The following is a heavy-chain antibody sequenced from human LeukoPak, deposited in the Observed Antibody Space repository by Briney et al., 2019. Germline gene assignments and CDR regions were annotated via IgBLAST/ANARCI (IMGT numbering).Heavy chain of an antibody. CDR3: ARDIVGAKGYYFDY. J-gene: IGHJ4*02. V-gene: IGHV1-8*01. CDR1: GYTFTSYD. Sequence: ASVKVSCKASGYTFTSYDINWVRQATGQGLEWMGWMNPNSGNTGYAQKLQGRVTMTTDTSTSTAYMELRSLRSDDTAVYYCARDIVGAKGYYFDYWGQGTLVTVSS. CDR2: MNPNSGNT. D-gene: IGHD1-26*01.